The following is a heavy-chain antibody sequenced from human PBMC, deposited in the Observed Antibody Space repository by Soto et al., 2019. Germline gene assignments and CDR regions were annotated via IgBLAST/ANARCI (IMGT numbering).Heavy chain of an antibody. CDR2: IYFGGNT. CDR1: GLSINSNYF. V-gene: IGHV4-39*01. D-gene: IGHD6-19*01. CDR3: SKTIYSGGWSRDN. Sequence: SETLSLTCAVSGLSINSNYFWGWIRQTPGRGLEWIGSIYFGGNTYYTPSLKSRVTISADLSKNQFSLELDSVTAADTDVYYFSKTIYSGGWSRDNLGEXTLGTVSS. J-gene: IGHJ4*02.